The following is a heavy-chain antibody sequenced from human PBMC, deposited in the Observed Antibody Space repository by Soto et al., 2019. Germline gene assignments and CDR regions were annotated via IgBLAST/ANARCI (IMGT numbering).Heavy chain of an antibody. CDR2: IWYDGSNK. V-gene: IGHV3-33*01. CDR1: GFTFSSYG. J-gene: IGHJ4*02. D-gene: IGHD1-26*01. Sequence: QVQLVESGGGVVQPGRSLRLSCAASGFTFSSYGMHWVRQAPGKGLEWVAVIWYDGSNKYYADSVKGRFTISKDNSKNELYRQINRLRAEDTAVYDCAREEESLGWETNCWGQGTLVTVSS. CDR3: AREEESLGWETNC.